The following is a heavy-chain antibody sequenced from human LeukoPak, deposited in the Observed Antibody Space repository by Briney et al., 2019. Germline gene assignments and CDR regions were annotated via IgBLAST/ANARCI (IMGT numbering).Heavy chain of an antibody. CDR2: VIPNNGDT. CDR3: ARDLRGSTAVDP. D-gene: IGHD1-1*01. J-gene: IGHJ5*02. V-gene: IGHV1-18*01. CDR1: GYTVTNDG. Sequence: SVKGSCKASGYTVTNDGITWLRQAPGQGLEWMVWVIPNNGDTNYAQKFQGRVTISTDTSTSTAYLEVRPMRSEDTGVYYCARDLRGSTAVDPWGQGTLVTVSS.